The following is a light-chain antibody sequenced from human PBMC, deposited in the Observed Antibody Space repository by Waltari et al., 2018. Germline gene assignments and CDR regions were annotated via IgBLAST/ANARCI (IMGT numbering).Light chain of an antibody. CDR1: NLGDKY. V-gene: IGLV3-1*01. Sequence: SYELTQPPSVSVSPGQTASIPCSGDNLGDKYACWYQQKPGQSPVLVIYQASKRPSGIPERFSGSNSGNTATLTISGTQAMDEADYYCQAWDSSTVVFGGGTKLTVL. CDR2: QAS. J-gene: IGLJ2*01. CDR3: QAWDSSTVV.